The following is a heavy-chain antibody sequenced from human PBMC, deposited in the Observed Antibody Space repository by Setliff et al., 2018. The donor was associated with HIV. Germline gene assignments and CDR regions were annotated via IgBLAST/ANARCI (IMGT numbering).Heavy chain of an antibody. CDR3: ARVRVRRGTYPAVGHLNGSDL. Sequence: SETLSLTCVVSGFSIKNDNWWNWVRQTPGKGLEWIGQIFHDGTVTYKPSLESRVTILMDILKNQISLNLNSVTAADTAVYYCARVRVRRGTYPAVGHLNGSDLWGQGTMVTVSS. V-gene: IGHV4-4*02. J-gene: IGHJ3*01. D-gene: IGHD1-26*01. CDR2: IFHDGTV. CDR1: GFSIKNDNW.